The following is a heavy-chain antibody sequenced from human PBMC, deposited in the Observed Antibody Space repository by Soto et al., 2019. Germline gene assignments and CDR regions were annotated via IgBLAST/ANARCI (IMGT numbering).Heavy chain of an antibody. J-gene: IGHJ4*02. CDR2: IWSDGNNR. D-gene: IGHD1-1*01. Sequence: QVQLVESGGGVVQPGRSLRLSCAASGFMFSNHGMHWVRQAPGKGLEWVAVIWSDGNNRYYADSVKGRFTISRDNSKNTVYLQRSSLRGEETAVYYCVSGDGWNDEASDCWGEGTLVTVSS. CDR3: VSGDGWNDEASDC. CDR1: GFMFSNHG. V-gene: IGHV3-33*01.